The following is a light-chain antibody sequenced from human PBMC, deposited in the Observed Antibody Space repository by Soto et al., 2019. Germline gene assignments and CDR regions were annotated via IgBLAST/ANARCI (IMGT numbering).Light chain of an antibody. J-gene: IGKJ5*01. CDR3: QQYVTSPIT. CDR2: FAS. Sequence: EIVLTQSPGTLSLSPGERATLSCRASQSVSSSYLAWYQQKYGQPPRLPIYFASSRATGIPYRFSGSGSGTDFTLTISRLEPEDFAAYYCQQYVTSPITFGQGTRLEIK. CDR1: QSVSSSY. V-gene: IGKV3-20*01.